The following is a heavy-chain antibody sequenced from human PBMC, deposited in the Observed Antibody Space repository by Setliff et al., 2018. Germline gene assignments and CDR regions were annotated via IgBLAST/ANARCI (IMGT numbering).Heavy chain of an antibody. CDR1: GVSFSDYY. D-gene: IGHD3-3*01. CDR3: RFWSGYYKNDY. Sequence: SETLSLTCTAYGVSFSDYYWGWVRQSPGKGLDWIGEINHSGTTNYDPSLEGRTSISVDTSKRQFSLKLTSVTAADMAVYYCRFWSGYYKNDYWAQGTLVTVSS. J-gene: IGHJ4*02. CDR2: INHSGTT. V-gene: IGHV4-34*01.